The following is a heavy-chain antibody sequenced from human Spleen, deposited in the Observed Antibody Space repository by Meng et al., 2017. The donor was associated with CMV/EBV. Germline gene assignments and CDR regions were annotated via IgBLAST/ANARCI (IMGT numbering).Heavy chain of an antibody. J-gene: IGHJ4*02. CDR1: GFTFSSYN. CDR2: ISSNSRYI. CDR3: ARVYCSRGSCSFDY. V-gene: IGHV3-21*05. Sequence: GGSLRLSCAASGFTFSSYNMNWVRQAPGKGLEWVSYISSNSRYIFYADSVKGRFTISRDSAKNSLYLQMNSLRAEDTAIYYCARVYCSRGSCSFDYWGQGSLVTVSS. D-gene: IGHD2-15*01.